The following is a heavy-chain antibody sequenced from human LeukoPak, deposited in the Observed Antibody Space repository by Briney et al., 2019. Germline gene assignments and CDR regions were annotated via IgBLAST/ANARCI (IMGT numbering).Heavy chain of an antibody. CDR2: IDYGGST. CDR3: ARRFNTEYNIDY. D-gene: IGHD1-14*01. V-gene: IGHV4-39*01. Sequence: KPSETLSLTCTVSGGSFSSRNYYWGWIRQPPGKGLDWIGSIDYGGSTYYNPSLKSRVTISVDTSKNQFSLKLSSVTAADTAVYYCARRFNTEYNIDYWGQGTLVTVSS. CDR1: GGSFSSRNYY. J-gene: IGHJ4*02.